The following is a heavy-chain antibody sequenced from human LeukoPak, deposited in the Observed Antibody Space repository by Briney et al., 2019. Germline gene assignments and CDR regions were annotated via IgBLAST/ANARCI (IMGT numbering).Heavy chain of an antibody. CDR2: INPSGGST. J-gene: IGHJ6*02. CDR1: GYTFTSYY. D-gene: IGHD6-19*01. V-gene: IGHV1-46*01. Sequence: ASVKVSCKASGYTFTSYYMHWVRQAPGQGLEWMGIINPSGGSTSYAQKFQGRVTMTRDTSTSIVYMELSSLRSEDTAVYYCARAAVAGPYYYYYGMDVWGQGTTVTVSS. CDR3: ARAAVAGPYYYYYGMDV.